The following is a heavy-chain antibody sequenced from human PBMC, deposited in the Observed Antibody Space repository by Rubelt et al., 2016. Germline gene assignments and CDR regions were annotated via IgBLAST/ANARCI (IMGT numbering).Heavy chain of an antibody. V-gene: IGHV4-59*08. D-gene: IGHD6-19*01. CDR3: ARVAVAGTGDY. CDR2: INHSGST. CDR1: GGSISSYY. J-gene: IGHJ4*02. Sequence: QLQLQESGPGLVKPSETLSLTCTVSGGSISSYYWSWIRQPPGKGLEWIGEINHSGSTNYNPSLKSRVTLSVDTSKNQFSLKLSSVTAADTAVYYCARVAVAGTGDYWGQGTLVTVSS.